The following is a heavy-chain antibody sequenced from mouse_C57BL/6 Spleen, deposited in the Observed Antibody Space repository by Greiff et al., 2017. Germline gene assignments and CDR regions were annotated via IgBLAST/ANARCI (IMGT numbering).Heavy chain of an antibody. J-gene: IGHJ2*01. D-gene: IGHD3-2*02. CDR2: INPNYGTT. Sequence: QLQESGPELVKPGASVKISCKASGYSFTDYNMNWVKQSNGKSLEWIGVINPNYGTTSYNQKFKGKATLTVDQSSSTAYMQLNSLTSEDSAVYYCARSSGYVMGMVSYYFDYWGQGTTLTVSS. CDR1: GYSFTDYN. CDR3: ARSSGYVMGMVSYYFDY. V-gene: IGHV1-39*01.